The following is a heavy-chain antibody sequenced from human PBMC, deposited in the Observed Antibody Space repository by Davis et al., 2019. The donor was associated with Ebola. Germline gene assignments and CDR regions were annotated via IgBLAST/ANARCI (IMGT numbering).Heavy chain of an antibody. V-gene: IGHV3-48*04. CDR2: ISSSGSTI. Sequence: GESLKISCAASGFTFSSYGMNWVRQAPGKGLEWVSYISSSGSTIYYADSVKGRFTISRDNAKNSLYLQMNSLRAEDTAVYYCARRVGSLMDAFDICGQGTMVSVSS. CDR3: ARRVGSLMDAFDI. J-gene: IGHJ3*02. CDR1: GFTFSSYG. D-gene: IGHD3-10*01.